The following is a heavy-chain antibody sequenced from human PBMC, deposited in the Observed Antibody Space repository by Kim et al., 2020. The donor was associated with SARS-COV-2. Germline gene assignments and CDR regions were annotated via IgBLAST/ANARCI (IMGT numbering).Heavy chain of an antibody. D-gene: IGHD3-9*01. V-gene: IGHV3-7*01. Sequence: GGSLRLSCAASGFTFSSYWMSWVRQAPGKGLEWVANIKQDGSEKYYVDSVKGRFTISRDNAKNSLYLQMNSLRAEDTAVYYCARDLSTYYDILTGYYLSYCFCGMGVCGRGSTVTVAS. J-gene: IGHJ6*02. CDR3: ARDLSTYYDILTGYYLSYCFCGMGV. CDR1: GFTFSSYW. CDR2: IKQDGSEK.